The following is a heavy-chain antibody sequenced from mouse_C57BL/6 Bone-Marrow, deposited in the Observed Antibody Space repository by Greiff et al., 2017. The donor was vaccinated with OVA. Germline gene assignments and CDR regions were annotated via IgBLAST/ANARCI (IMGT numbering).Heavy chain of an antibody. CDR2: IDPETGGT. CDR3: TRVWTGGAMDY. Sequence: VQLQQSGAELVRPGASVTLSCKASGYTFTDYEMHWVKQTPVHGLEWIGAIDPETGGTAYNQKFKGKAILTADKSSSTAYMELRSLTSEDSAVYCCTRVWTGGAMDYWGQGTSVTVSS. J-gene: IGHJ4*01. CDR1: GYTFTDYE. V-gene: IGHV1-15*01.